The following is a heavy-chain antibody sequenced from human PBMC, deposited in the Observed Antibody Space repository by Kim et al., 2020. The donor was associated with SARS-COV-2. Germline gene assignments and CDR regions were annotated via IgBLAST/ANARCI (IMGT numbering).Heavy chain of an antibody. Sequence: GGSLRLSCAASGFTFSSYAMSWVRQAPGKGLEWVSAISGSGGSTYYADSVKGRFTISRDNSKNTLYLQMNSLRAEDTAVYYCAKAGRQVYYYYYMDVWGKGTTVTVSS. CDR1: GFTFSSYA. CDR2: ISGSGGST. CDR3: AKAGRQVYYYYYMDV. J-gene: IGHJ6*03. V-gene: IGHV3-23*01.